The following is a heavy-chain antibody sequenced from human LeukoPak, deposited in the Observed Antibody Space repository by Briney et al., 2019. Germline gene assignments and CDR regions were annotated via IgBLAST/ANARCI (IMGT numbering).Heavy chain of an antibody. V-gene: IGHV3-74*03. CDR1: GCTFRSYS. D-gene: IGHD1-1*01. Sequence: GGSLRLSCAASGCTFRSYSMNWVRQAPGKGLVWVSRVSDDGSTTTYADSVKGRFTISRDNAKNTLYLQMNSLRPEDTAVYYCVRHNAARAFDIWGQGTMVIVSS. CDR3: VRHNAARAFDI. J-gene: IGHJ3*02. CDR2: VSDDGSTT.